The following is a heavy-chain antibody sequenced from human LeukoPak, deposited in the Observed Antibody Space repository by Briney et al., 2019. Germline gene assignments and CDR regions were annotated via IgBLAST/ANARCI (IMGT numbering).Heavy chain of an antibody. Sequence: PGGSLRLSCAASGFTFSSYWMSWVRQAPGKGLERVANIKQDGSEKYYVDSVKGRFTISRDNAKNSLYLQMNSLRAEDTAVYYCAREGVYSSGWYYYYYGMDVWGQGTTVTVSS. CDR2: IKQDGSEK. V-gene: IGHV3-7*03. CDR3: AREGVYSSGWYYYYYGMDV. J-gene: IGHJ6*02. D-gene: IGHD6-19*01. CDR1: GFTFSSYW.